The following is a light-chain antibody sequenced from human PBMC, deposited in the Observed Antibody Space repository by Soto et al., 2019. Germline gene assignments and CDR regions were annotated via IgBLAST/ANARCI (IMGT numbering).Light chain of an antibody. CDR3: SSYTSSSTHNYV. Sequence: QSALTQPASVSGSPGQSITISCTGTSSDVGGYNYVSWYQKHPGKATKLMIYDVSNRPSEVSNRFSGSKSGNTASLTISGLQAEDEADYYCSSYTSSSTHNYVFGPGTKLTVL. V-gene: IGLV2-14*01. CDR2: DVS. CDR1: SSDVGGYNY. J-gene: IGLJ1*01.